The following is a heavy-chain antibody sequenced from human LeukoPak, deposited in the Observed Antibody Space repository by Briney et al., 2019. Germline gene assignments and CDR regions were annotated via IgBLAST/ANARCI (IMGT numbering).Heavy chain of an antibody. CDR2: ISGSGGST. CDR3: TKASLRNWFDP. Sequence: PGGSLRLSCAASGFTFSSYAMSWVRQAPGRGLEWVSAISGSGGSTYYADSVKGRFTISRDNSKNTLYLQMNSLRAEDTAIYYCTKASLRNWFDPWGQGTLVTVSS. CDR1: GFTFSSYA. V-gene: IGHV3-23*01. J-gene: IGHJ5*02.